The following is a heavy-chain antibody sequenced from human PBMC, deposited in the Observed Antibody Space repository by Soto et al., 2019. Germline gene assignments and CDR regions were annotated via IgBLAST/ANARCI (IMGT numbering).Heavy chain of an antibody. Sequence: ASVKVSCKASGYTFTSYGISWVRQAPGQGLEWMGWISAYNGNTNYAQKLQGRVTMTTDTSTSTAYMELRSLRSDDMAVYYCAIKNAFRPTDAFDIWGQGTMVTVS. V-gene: IGHV1-18*03. CDR2: ISAYNGNT. J-gene: IGHJ3*02. CDR3: AIKNAFRPTDAFDI. D-gene: IGHD1-1*01. CDR1: GYTFTSYG.